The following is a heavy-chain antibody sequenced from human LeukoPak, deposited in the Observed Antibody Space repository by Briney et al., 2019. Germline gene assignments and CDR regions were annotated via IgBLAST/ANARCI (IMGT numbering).Heavy chain of an antibody. CDR3: ARDQHYDILTGSMGWFDP. V-gene: IGHV4-59*01. J-gene: IGHJ5*02. CDR1: GGSISSYY. Sequence: SGTLSLTCTVPGGSISSYYWSWIRQPPGKGLEWIGYIYYSGSTNYNPSLKSRVTISVDTSKNQFSLKLSSVTAADTAVYYCARDQHYDILTGSMGWFDPWGQGTMVTVSS. CDR2: IYYSGST. D-gene: IGHD3-9*01.